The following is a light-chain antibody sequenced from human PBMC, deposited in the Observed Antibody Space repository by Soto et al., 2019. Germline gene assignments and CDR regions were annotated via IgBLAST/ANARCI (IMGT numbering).Light chain of an antibody. CDR1: QTVSSW. J-gene: IGKJ2*01. CDR3: QQYNRYSSYT. Sequence: DIQMTQFPSTLSASIGDRVTITCRASQTVSSWLAWYQQKPGKAPKLLIYKASILETGVPSRFSGSGSGTDFSLTISSQQPDDFANYYCQQYNRYSSYTFGQGTRLEIK. CDR2: KAS. V-gene: IGKV1-5*03.